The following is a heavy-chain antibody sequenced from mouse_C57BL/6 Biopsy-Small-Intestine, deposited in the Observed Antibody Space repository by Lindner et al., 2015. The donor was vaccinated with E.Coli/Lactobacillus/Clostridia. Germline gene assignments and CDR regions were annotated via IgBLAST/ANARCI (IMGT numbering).Heavy chain of an antibody. J-gene: IGHJ2*01. Sequence: VQLQESGPGLVKPGASVKMSCKASGYTFTDYNIHWVKQSHGKSLEWIGYINPNNGGTTYNQKFKGKATLTVNKASGTAYMELRSLTSEDSAVYYCARRGVGTFDYWGQGTTLTVSS. CDR2: INPNNGGT. D-gene: IGHD4-1*01. CDR3: ARRGVGTFDY. CDR1: GYTFTDYN. V-gene: IGHV1-22*01.